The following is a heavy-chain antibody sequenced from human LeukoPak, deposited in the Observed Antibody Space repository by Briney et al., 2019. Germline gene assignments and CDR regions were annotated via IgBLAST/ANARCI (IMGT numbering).Heavy chain of an antibody. V-gene: IGHV3-66*01. Sequence: GGSLRLSCAASGFTFSSYSMNWVRQAPGKGLEWVSVIYSGGSTYYADSVKGRFTISRDNSKNTLYLQMNSLRAEDTAVYYCARDEDPAYWGQGTLVTVSS. CDR3: ARDEDPAY. CDR1: GFTFSSYS. CDR2: IYSGGST. J-gene: IGHJ4*02.